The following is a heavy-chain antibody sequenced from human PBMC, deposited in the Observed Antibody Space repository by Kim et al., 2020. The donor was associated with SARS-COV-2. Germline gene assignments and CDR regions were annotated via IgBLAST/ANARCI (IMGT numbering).Heavy chain of an antibody. Sequence: SETLSLTCTVSGGSISSYYWSWIRQPPGKGLEWIGYIYYSGSADYNPSLKSRVTISVDTSRNQFSLRLSSVTAADTAVDYCAISPRYDIRARAWGQGTPV. CDR2: IYYSGSA. CDR1: GGSISSYY. V-gene: IGHV4-59*01. J-gene: IGHJ5*02. CDR3: AISPRYDIRARA. D-gene: IGHD5-12*01.